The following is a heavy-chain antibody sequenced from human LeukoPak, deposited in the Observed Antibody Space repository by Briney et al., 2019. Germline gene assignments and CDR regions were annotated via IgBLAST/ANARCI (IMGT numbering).Heavy chain of an antibody. V-gene: IGHV1-18*01. CDR3: ARVYCGGDCEPLPYYYYGMDV. CDR1: GYTFTSYG. J-gene: IGHJ6*02. CDR2: ISAYNGNT. D-gene: IGHD2-21*02. Sequence: ASVKVSCKASGYTFTSYGISWVRRAPGQGLEWMGWISAYNGNTNYAQKLQGRVTMTTDTSTSTAYMELRSLRSDDTAVYYCARVYCGGDCEPLPYYYYGMDVWGQGTTVTVSS.